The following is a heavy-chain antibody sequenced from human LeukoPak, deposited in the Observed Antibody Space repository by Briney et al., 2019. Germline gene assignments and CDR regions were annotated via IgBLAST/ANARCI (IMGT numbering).Heavy chain of an antibody. CDR2: INSDGSST. CDR3: ARSSSGYMHFDD. Sequence: GGSLRLSCAASGFTFSNYWMHWVRQAPGKGLVWVSRINSDGSSTSYADSVRGRFTISRDNANNTLYLQMNSLSAEDTAVYYCARSSSGYMHFDDWGQGTLVTVSS. V-gene: IGHV3-74*01. D-gene: IGHD3-22*01. J-gene: IGHJ4*02. CDR1: GFTFSNYW.